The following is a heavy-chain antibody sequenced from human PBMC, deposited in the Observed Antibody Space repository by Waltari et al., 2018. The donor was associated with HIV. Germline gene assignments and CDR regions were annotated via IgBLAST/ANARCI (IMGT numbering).Heavy chain of an antibody. CDR2: IYYTGTS. CDR1: ADPLTNSS. Sequence: QVQLQESGPGLVKPSETLSLPCNVPADPLTNSSLRWIIPSPAKGLEWIGYIYYTGTSNYNPSPSLKSRVTMSLDTSKTQFSLKLTSVSAADTAVYYCARTVGTSISGVITYNWFDSWGQGTLVTVSS. D-gene: IGHD3-3*01. J-gene: IGHJ5*01. V-gene: IGHV4-59*01. CDR3: ARTVGTSISGVITYNWFDS.